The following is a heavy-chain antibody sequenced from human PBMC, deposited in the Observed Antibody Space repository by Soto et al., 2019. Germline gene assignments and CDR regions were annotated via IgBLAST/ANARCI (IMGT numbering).Heavy chain of an antibody. CDR1: GGSISSSSYY. Sequence: SETLSLTCTVSGGSISSSSYYWGWIRQPPGKGLEYIGNIYYSGSTYYNPSLKSRVTISVDTSKNQFSLKLSSVTAADTAVYYCARAYNWNYGYWGQGTLVTVSS. CDR3: ARAYNWNYGY. CDR2: IYYSGST. J-gene: IGHJ4*02. V-gene: IGHV4-39*01. D-gene: IGHD1-7*01.